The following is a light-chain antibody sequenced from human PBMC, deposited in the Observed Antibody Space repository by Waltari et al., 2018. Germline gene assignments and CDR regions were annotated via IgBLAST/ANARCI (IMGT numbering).Light chain of an antibody. Sequence: QSALTQPASVSGSPGQSITMSCTGTSSDLGSQKYVSWYQQHPGKAPKLMIYDVSDLPSGVSNRFSGSKSGNTASLTISGLQADDEADYYCCAYTGSVWVFGGGTKLTVL. CDR1: SSDLGSQKY. J-gene: IGLJ3*02. CDR2: DVS. CDR3: CAYTGSVWV. V-gene: IGLV2-14*03.